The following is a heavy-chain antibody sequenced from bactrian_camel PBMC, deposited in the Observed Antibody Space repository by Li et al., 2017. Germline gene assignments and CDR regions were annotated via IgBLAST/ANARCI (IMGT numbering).Heavy chain of an antibody. CDR1: GFAFSNYR. CDR3: AADFGLCFLSIAGRQVLRSASDFLY. D-gene: IGHD6*01. V-gene: IGHV3S1*01. J-gene: IGHJ4*01. CDR2: IIVGGGAT. Sequence: HVQLVESGGGLVQPGGSLRLSCAASGFAFSNYRVWWVRQAPGKGFEWVSIIVGGGATYYSDSVKGRFTISHDSSKSTTALEMKNLKPEDTAIYHCAADFGLCFLSIAGRQVLRSASDFLYLAQGTQVTVS.